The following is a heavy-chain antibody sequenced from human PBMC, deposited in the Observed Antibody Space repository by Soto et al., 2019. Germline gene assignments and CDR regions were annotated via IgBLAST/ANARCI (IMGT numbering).Heavy chain of an antibody. Sequence: TSETLSLTCTVSGGSISSYYWSWIRQPPGKGLEWIGYIYYSGSTNYNPSLKSRVTISVDTSKNQFSLKLSSVTAADTAIYYCARDGFYAGSGRYSYGYSPPRYYAMDVWGQGTTVTVSS. V-gene: IGHV4-59*01. J-gene: IGHJ6*02. D-gene: IGHD5-18*01. CDR1: GGSISSYY. CDR3: ARDGFYAGSGRYSYGYSPPRYYAMDV. CDR2: IYYSGST.